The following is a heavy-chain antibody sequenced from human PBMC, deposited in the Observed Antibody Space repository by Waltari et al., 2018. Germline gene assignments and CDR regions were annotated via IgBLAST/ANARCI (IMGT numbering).Heavy chain of an antibody. V-gene: IGHV4-39*01. CDR1: GGSISSSSYY. J-gene: IGHJ3*02. D-gene: IGHD4-17*01. CDR3: ARGESFYDYGDYGLDAFDI. Sequence: QLQLQESGPGLVKPSEPLSLTCTVPGGSISSSSYYWGWLRQPPGKGLEWIGTIYYSGTTYYNPSLKSRVTISVDTSKKQFSLKLRSVTAPDTAVYYCARGESFYDYGDYGLDAFDIWGQGTMVTVSS. CDR2: IYYSGTT.